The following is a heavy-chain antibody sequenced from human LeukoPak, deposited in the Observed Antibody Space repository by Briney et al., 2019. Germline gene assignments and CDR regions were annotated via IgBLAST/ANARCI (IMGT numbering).Heavy chain of an antibody. D-gene: IGHD1-26*01. CDR3: ARSAGIVKRDY. J-gene: IGHJ4*02. V-gene: IGHV1-2*02. CDR1: GYTFTDYY. Sequence: ASVKVSCRASGYTFTDYYMHWVRQAPGQGREWMGWINPNSGGTNSAQSFQGRVTMTRDTSISTAYMELSSLRSDDTAVYYCARSAGIVKRDYWGQGTLVTVSS. CDR2: INPNSGGT.